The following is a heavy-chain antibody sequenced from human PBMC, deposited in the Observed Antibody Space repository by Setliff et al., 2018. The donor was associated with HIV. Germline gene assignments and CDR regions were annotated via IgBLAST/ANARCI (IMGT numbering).Heavy chain of an antibody. J-gene: IGHJ3*01. D-gene: IGHD3-22*01. V-gene: IGHV3-72*01. CDR2: SRNKAKSYTT. Sequence: TLTDYYIDWARQAPGKGLEWIGRSRNKAKSYTTAYAASVKGRFTVSRDASRNSLYLEMNSLKTEDTAAYYCVRVGDYYDTHGYFLDALDVWGQGTMVTVSS. CDR1: TLTDYY. CDR3: VRVGDYYDTHGYFLDALDV.